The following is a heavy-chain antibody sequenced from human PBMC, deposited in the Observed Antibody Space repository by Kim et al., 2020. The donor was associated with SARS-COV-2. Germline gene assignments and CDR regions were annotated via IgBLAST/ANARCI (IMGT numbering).Heavy chain of an antibody. D-gene: IGHD2-2*01. Sequence: GGNVAYAGSVKGRFTISRDNAKNSLYLQMNRLRREDTALYYCAKDWGGTSYWGQGTLVTVSS. CDR3: AKDWGGTSY. J-gene: IGHJ4*02. CDR2: GGNV. V-gene: IGHV3-9*01.